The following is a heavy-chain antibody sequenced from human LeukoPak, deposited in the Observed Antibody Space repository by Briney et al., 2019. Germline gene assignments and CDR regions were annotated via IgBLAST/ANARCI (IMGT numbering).Heavy chain of an antibody. J-gene: IGHJ4*02. Sequence: GGSLRLSCAASGFTFSSYAMSWVRQTPGKGLEWVSAISGSGGSAYYADSVKGRFTISRDNSKNTLYLQMNSLRAEDTAVYYCAKDHRTLLWFGELFDYWGQGTLVTVSS. CDR2: ISGSGGSA. CDR1: GFTFSSYA. CDR3: AKDHRTLLWFGELFDY. V-gene: IGHV3-23*01. D-gene: IGHD3-10*01.